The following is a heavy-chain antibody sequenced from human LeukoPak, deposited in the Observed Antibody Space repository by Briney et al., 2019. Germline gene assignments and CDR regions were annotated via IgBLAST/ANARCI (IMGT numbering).Heavy chain of an antibody. Sequence: GGSLRLSCAASGFTFSSYAMSWVRQAPGKGLEWVSAIRGSGGSTYYADSVKGRFTISRDNSKNTLYLQMNSLRAEDTAVYYCAKMVAATSTYHFDYWGQGTLVTVSS. J-gene: IGHJ4*02. V-gene: IGHV3-23*01. CDR2: IRGSGGST. D-gene: IGHD2-15*01. CDR3: AKMVAATSTYHFDY. CDR1: GFTFSSYA.